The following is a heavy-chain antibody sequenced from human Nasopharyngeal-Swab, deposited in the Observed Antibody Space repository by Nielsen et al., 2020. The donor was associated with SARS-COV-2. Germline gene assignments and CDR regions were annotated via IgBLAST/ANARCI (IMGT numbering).Heavy chain of an antibody. V-gene: IGHV3-23*01. D-gene: IGHD3-3*01. J-gene: IGHJ4*02. CDR2: ISGSGHRT. CDR1: GFTFSSCA. Sequence: GESLKISCVASGFTFSSCAMTWVRQAPGKGLQWLSTISGSGHRTYYADSVKGRFTISRDNSQNTLYLQMNSLRAEDTAVYYCGKDFRHNYDYWSGYFTNWGQGTLVTVSS. CDR3: GKDFRHNYDYWSGYFTN.